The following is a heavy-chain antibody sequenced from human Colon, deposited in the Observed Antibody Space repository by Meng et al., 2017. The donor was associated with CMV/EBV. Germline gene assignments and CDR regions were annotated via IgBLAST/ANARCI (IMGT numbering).Heavy chain of an antibody. CDR3: ASGWERYSYGDQVFDY. CDR1: GFDFSGSA. Sequence: GGSLRLSCATSGFDFSGSAIHWVRQAAGQGLEWVGRIRSKANNYAPLYAESVKGRFTISRDDSKNTLYLQMNSLRAEDTAVYYCASGWERYSYGDQVFDYWGQGTLVTVSS. CDR2: IRSKANNYAP. J-gene: IGHJ4*02. V-gene: IGHV3-73*01. D-gene: IGHD5-18*01.